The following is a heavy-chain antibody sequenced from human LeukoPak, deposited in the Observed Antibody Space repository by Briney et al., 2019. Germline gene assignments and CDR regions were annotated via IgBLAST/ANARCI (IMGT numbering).Heavy chain of an antibody. CDR3: ARSATDFWSGYYNWFDP. J-gene: IGHJ5*02. CDR1: GGTFSSYA. V-gene: IGHV1-69*05. D-gene: IGHD3-3*01. CDR2: IIPIFGTA. Sequence: GASVKVSCKASGGTFSSYAISWVRQAPGQGLEWMGGIIPIFGTANYAQKFQGRVTITTDESTSTAYMELSSLRSEDTAVYYCARSATDFWSGYYNWFDPWGQGTLVTVSS.